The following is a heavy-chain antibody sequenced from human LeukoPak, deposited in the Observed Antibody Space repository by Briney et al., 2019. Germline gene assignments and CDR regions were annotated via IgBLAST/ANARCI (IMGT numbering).Heavy chain of an antibody. D-gene: IGHD6-19*01. CDR2: ISSSSSYI. J-gene: IGHJ4*02. CDR1: GFTFSSYS. CDR3: ARDRSSGWYYFDY. Sequence: GGSLRLSCAASGFTFSSYSMNWVRQAPGKGLEWVSSISSSSSYIYYADSVKGRFTISRDNAKNSLYLQMNSLRAEDTAVYYCARDRSSGWYYFDYWGQGTLVTVSS. V-gene: IGHV3-21*01.